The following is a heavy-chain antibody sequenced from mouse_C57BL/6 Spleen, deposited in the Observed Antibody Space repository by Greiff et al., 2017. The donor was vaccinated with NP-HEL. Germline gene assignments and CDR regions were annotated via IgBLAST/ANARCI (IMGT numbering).Heavy chain of an antibody. D-gene: IGHD2-2*01. Sequence: EVKLMESGGGLVKPGGSLKLSCAASGFTFSDYGMHWVRQAPEKGLEWVAYISSGSSTIYYADTVKGRFTISRDNAKNTLFLQMTSLRSEDTAMYYCARTPLVTTDAMDYWGQGTSVTVSS. J-gene: IGHJ4*01. CDR2: ISSGSSTI. CDR3: ARTPLVTTDAMDY. CDR1: GFTFSDYG. V-gene: IGHV5-17*01.